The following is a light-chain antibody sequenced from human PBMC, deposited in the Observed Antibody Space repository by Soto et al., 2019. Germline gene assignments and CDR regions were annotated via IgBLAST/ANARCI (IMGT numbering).Light chain of an antibody. CDR3: QQRSNWPLT. CDR1: QSVSSH. CDR2: DAS. Sequence: EIVLTQSPGTLSLSPGERATLSCRASQSVSSHLAWYQQKPGQAPRLLIYDASNRATGIPARFSGSGSGTDFTLTISSLEPEDFAGYYCQQRSNWPLTFGGGTKVEIK. J-gene: IGKJ4*01. V-gene: IGKV3-11*01.